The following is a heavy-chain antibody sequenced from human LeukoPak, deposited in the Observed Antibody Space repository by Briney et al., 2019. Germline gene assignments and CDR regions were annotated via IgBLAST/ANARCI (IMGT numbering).Heavy chain of an antibody. CDR3: ARGGSGWHLEAFDI. CDR2: TRNKANSYTT. CDR1: GFTFSDHY. Sequence: GGSLRLSCAASGFTFSDHYMDWVRQAPGKGLEWVGRTRNKANSYTTEYAASVKGRFTISRDDSKNSLYLQMNSLKPEDTAVYYCARGGSGWHLEAFDIWGQGTTVTVSS. J-gene: IGHJ3*02. V-gene: IGHV3-72*01. D-gene: IGHD6-19*01.